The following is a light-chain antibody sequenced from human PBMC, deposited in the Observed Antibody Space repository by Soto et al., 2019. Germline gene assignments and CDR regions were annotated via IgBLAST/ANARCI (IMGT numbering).Light chain of an antibody. Sequence: DIQMTPSPSSLSASVGDRVPITCRASQSISSYLNWYQQKPGKAPKILIYAASSLQSGVPSRFSSSGSGTESALTISSMQPEDFANYYSQHSYSTPPSFGQGTKLEIK. CDR2: AAS. V-gene: IGKV1-39*01. CDR1: QSISSY. J-gene: IGKJ2*01. CDR3: QHSYSTPPS.